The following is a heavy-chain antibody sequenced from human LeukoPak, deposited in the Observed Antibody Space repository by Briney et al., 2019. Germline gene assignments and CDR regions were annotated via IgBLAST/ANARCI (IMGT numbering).Heavy chain of an antibody. CDR1: GGSISSYY. V-gene: IGHV4-4*07. CDR3: AREVAAAGAYYFDY. J-gene: IGHJ4*02. CDR2: IYTSGST. D-gene: IGHD6-13*01. Sequence: SETLSLTCTVSGGSISSYYWSWIRQLAGKGLEWIGRIYTSGSTNYNPSLKSRVTMSVDTSKNQFSLKLSSVTAADTAVYYCAREVAAAGAYYFDYWGQGTLVTVSS.